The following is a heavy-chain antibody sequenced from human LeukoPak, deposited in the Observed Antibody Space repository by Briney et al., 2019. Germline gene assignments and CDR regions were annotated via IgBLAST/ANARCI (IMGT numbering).Heavy chain of an antibody. J-gene: IGHJ2*01. CDR2: IYTSGSA. D-gene: IGHD3-22*01. V-gene: IGHV4-4*07. Sequence: ASGTLSLTCAVPGGSISSYYWSSIRQPAGEGLEWVGRIYTSGSATYNPSLQSRVTISVAKSKNQFSLKLTSVTAADTAVYYCARVGSMIVRHWYFDLWGRGTLVTVSS. CDR3: ARVGSMIVRHWYFDL. CDR1: GGSISSYY.